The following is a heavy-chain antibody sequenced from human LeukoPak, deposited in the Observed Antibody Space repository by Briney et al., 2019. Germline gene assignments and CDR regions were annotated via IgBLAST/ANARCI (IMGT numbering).Heavy chain of an antibody. Sequence: SETLSLTCAVYGGSFNDYYWSWIRQPPGKGLEWIGNIYYSGSTYYNPSLKSRVTISVDRSKNQFSLKLTSVTAADTAVYYCARAFPFDDYGDPDAFDIWGQGTMVTVSS. CDR2: IYYSGST. D-gene: IGHD4-17*01. J-gene: IGHJ3*02. V-gene: IGHV4-34*01. CDR1: GGSFNDYY. CDR3: ARAFPFDDYGDPDAFDI.